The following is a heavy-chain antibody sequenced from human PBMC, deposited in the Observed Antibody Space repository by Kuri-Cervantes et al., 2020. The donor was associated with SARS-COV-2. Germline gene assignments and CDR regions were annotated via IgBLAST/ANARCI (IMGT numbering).Heavy chain of an antibody. J-gene: IGHJ4*02. CDR2: FDISGSP. CDR1: GVAVTGGSFY. V-gene: IGHV4-61*10. D-gene: IGHD5-24*01. Sequence: SETLSLTCSVSGVAVTGGSFYWAWIRQPAGKGLEWIGHFDISGSPTYNPSLKNRVTISLDASNNQVSLRLSSATAADTAVYYCGTVSWLQLWHRYSDSWGQGTLVTVSS. CDR3: GTVSWLQLWHRYSDS.